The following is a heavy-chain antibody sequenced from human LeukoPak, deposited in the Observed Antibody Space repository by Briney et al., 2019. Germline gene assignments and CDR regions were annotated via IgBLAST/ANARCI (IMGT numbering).Heavy chain of an antibody. J-gene: IGHJ6*02. CDR1: GFTFTSSA. Sequence: SVKVSCKASGFTFTSSAVQWVRQARGQRLEWIGWIVVDSGNTHYAQKFQERVDIITDRSTNTVFMELRSLRSDDTAVYYCSAGATTYCGEDCYPSFFFYHGIDVWGQGTTVTVSS. D-gene: IGHD2-21*02. CDR3: SAGATTYCGEDCYPSFFFYHGIDV. V-gene: IGHV1-58*01. CDR2: IVVDSGNT.